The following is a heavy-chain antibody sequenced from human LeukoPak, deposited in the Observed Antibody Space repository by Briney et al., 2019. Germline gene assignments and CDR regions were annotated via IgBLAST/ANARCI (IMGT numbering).Heavy chain of an antibody. CDR2: ISWNSGSI. CDR3: AKDSSYFDILTGYFDY. J-gene: IGHJ4*02. CDR1: GFTFDDYA. D-gene: IGHD3-9*01. V-gene: IGHV3-9*03. Sequence: GGSLRLSCAASGFTFDDYAMHWVRQAPGEGLEWVSGISWNSGSIAYADSVRGRFTISRDNAKNSLYLQMNSLRAEDMALYYCAKDSSYFDILTGYFDYWGQGTWSPSPQ.